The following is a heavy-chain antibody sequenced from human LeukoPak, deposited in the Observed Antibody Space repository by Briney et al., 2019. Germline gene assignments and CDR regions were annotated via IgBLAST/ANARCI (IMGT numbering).Heavy chain of an antibody. D-gene: IGHD2-21*01. CDR1: GFTFSSYA. V-gene: IGHV3-30*04. J-gene: IGHJ3*02. CDR2: ISYDGSNK. CDR3: AKFLVTDAFDI. Sequence: PGRSLRLSCAASGFTFSSYAMHWVRQAPGKGLEWVAVISYDGSNKYYADSVKGRFTISRDNSKNTLYLQMNSLRAEDTAVYYCAKFLVTDAFDIWGQGTMVTVSS.